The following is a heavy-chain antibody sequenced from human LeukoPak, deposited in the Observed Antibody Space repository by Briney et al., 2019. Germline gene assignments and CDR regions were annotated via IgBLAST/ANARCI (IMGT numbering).Heavy chain of an antibody. D-gene: IGHD3-22*01. J-gene: IGHJ2*01. CDR3: ARSTSYYYDSSGHYEDWYFDL. CDR1: GFTFSNYW. V-gene: IGHV3-74*01. CDR2: IDSDGSSP. Sequence: GGSLRLSCAASGFTFSNYWMHWVRQAPGKGLMWVSRIDSDGSSPSYVDSVKGRFTISRDNAKITLSLQMNSLGAEDTAVYYCARSTSYYYDSSGHYEDWYFDLWGRGTLVTVSS.